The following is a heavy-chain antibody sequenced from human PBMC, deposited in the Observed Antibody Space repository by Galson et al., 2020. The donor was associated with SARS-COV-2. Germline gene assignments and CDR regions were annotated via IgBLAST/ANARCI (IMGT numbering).Heavy chain of an antibody. Sequence: ETSETLSLTCTVSGGSISSGDYYWSWIRQPPGKGLEWIGYIYYSGSTYYNPSLKSRVTISVDTSKNQFSLKLSSVTAADTAVYYCARDIVVPAAHLHWYYGMDVWGQGTTVTVSS. D-gene: IGHD2-2*01. J-gene: IGHJ6*02. CDR2: IYYSGST. CDR1: GGSISSGDYY. V-gene: IGHV4-30-4*01. CDR3: ARDIVVPAAHLHWYYGMDV.